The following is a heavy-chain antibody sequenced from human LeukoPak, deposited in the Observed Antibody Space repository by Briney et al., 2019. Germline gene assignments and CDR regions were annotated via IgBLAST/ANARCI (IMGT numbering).Heavy chain of an antibody. CDR2: IYSGGST. J-gene: IGHJ4*02. V-gene: IGHV3-53*01. CDR1: GFTVSSKY. Sequence: GGSLRLSCAASGFTVSSKYMSWVRQAPGKGLEWVSVIYSGGSTYYADSVKGRFTISRDNSKNTLYLQMNSLKAEDTAVYYCAREGYYDSGSPPTFYFDSWGQGTLVTVTS. D-gene: IGHD3-10*01. CDR3: AREGYYDSGSPPTFYFDS.